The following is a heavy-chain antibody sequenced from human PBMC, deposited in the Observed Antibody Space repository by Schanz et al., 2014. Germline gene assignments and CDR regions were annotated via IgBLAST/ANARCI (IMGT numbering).Heavy chain of an antibody. CDR3: ARAFGGYDPAGALDY. CDR1: GGTFSSDT. Sequence: QVHLVQSGAEVKKPGSSVKVSCKASGGTFSSDTFSWVRQAPGQGLEWMGWINPNSGTTNYAQKFQGWVTMTRDTSISTAYMELSKLKSDDTAVYYCARAFGGYDPAGALDYWGQGTRVTVSS. V-gene: IGHV1-2*04. D-gene: IGHD5-12*01. CDR2: INPNSGTT. J-gene: IGHJ4*02.